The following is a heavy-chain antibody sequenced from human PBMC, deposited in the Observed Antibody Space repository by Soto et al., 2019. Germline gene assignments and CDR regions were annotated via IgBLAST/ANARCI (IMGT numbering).Heavy chain of an antibody. J-gene: IGHJ2*01. D-gene: IGHD2-15*01. V-gene: IGHV3-9*01. CDR2: ISWNSGSI. CDR3: AKAVVAAPNWYFDL. Sequence: DVQLVESGGGLVQPGRSLRLSCAASGFTFDDYAMHWVRQAPGKGLEWVSGISWNSGSIGYADSVKGRFTISRDNAKNSLYLQMNSLRAEDTALYYCAKAVVAAPNWYFDLWGRGTLVTVSS. CDR1: GFTFDDYA.